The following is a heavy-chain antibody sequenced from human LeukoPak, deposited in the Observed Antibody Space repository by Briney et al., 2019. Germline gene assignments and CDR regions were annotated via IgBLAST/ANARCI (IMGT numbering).Heavy chain of an antibody. CDR3: ARGRRDYVWGSYRYYYYYMDV. CDR2: IYYSGST. Sequence: SETLSLTCTVSGGSISSSSYYWGWIRQPPGKGLEWIGSIYYSGSTYYNPSLKSRVTISVDTSKNQISLRLGSVTAADTAVYYCARGRRDYVWGSYRYYYYYMDVWGKGTTVTVSS. D-gene: IGHD3-16*02. V-gene: IGHV4-39*07. CDR1: GGSISSSSYY. J-gene: IGHJ6*03.